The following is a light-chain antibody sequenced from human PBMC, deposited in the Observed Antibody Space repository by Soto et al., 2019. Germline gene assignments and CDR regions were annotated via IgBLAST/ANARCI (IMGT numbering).Light chain of an antibody. CDR1: SSDVGGYNY. V-gene: IGLV2-14*01. J-gene: IGLJ1*01. CDR3: SSYTTSSTYV. CDR2: DVS. Sequence: SGLTQPASESGSPGQSIAIYCTGTSSDVGGYNYVSWYQQHPGKAPKLMIYDVSNRPSGVSNRFSGSKSGNTASLTISGLQAEDEADYYCSSYTTSSTYVFGTGTKVTV.